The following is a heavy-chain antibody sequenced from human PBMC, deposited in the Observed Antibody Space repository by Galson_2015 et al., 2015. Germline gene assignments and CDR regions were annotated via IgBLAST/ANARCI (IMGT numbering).Heavy chain of an antibody. Sequence: SLRLSCAASGFTFSSYAMNWVRQAPGKGLEWVSPISGNGGTTYYADSVMGRFTISRDDSKTTLYLQMNSLRVEDTAIYYCAKGAEAVAGYYFDYWGQGTLVTVSS. D-gene: IGHD6-19*01. CDR3: AKGAEAVAGYYFDY. CDR1: GFTFSSYA. J-gene: IGHJ4*02. CDR2: ISGNGGTT. V-gene: IGHV3-23*01.